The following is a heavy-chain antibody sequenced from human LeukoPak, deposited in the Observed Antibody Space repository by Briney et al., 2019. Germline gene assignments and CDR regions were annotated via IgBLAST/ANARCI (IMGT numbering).Heavy chain of an antibody. CDR2: IRYDGSSK. D-gene: IGHD3-22*01. CDR3: VRGEGGYYYAY. V-gene: IGHV3-30*02. J-gene: IGHJ4*02. Sequence: GGSLRLSCAASGFTFSSYGMHWVRQAPGKGLEWVAFIRYDGSSKYYADSVKGRFTISRDNSKNTLFLQMNSLRAEDTAVYYCVRGEGGYYYAYWGQGTLVTVST. CDR1: GFTFSSYG.